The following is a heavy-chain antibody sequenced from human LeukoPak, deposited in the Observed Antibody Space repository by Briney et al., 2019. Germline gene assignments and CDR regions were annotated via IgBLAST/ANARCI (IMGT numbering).Heavy chain of an antibody. CDR3: ARAGWSSRGY. CDR1: GFTFSIYS. J-gene: IGHJ4*02. V-gene: IGHV3-48*01. D-gene: IGHD6-13*01. Sequence: GGSLRLSCAASGFTFSIYSMNWVRQAPGKGRGWVSYISSSSSTIYYADSVKGRFTISRDNAKNSLYLQMNSLRAEDTAVYYCARAGWSSRGYWGQGTLVTVSS. CDR2: ISSSSSTI.